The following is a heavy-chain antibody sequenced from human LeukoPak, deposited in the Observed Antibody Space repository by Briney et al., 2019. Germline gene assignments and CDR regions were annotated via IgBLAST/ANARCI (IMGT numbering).Heavy chain of an antibody. V-gene: IGHV1-18*01. CDR2: ISSYSGNA. CDR3: ARPGTRHYDIFSGYYPH. Sequence: GAAKVSCKASGCTFTSCGISWVRQPPGQGREWRGWISSYSGNATCANKLQGRVTITTDTSTSTAYLELRSLRSADTAVYYCARPGTRHYDIFSGYYPHWGQGTLVTVSS. D-gene: IGHD3-9*01. CDR1: GCTFTSCG. J-gene: IGHJ4*02.